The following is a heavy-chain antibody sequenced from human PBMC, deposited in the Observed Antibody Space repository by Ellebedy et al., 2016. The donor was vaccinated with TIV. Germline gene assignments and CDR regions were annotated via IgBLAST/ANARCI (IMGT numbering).Heavy chain of an antibody. D-gene: IGHD5-24*01. CDR3: ARDVRYAFDM. V-gene: IGHV1-3*01. CDR1: GYTFTSYA. Sequence: AASVKVSCKASGYTFTSYAMHWARQAPGQRLEWMGWINAGNGNTKYSQKVQGRVTMTTDTSTSTDYMELRSLRSDDTAVYYCARDVRYAFDMWGQGTTVTVSS. CDR2: INAGNGNT. J-gene: IGHJ3*02.